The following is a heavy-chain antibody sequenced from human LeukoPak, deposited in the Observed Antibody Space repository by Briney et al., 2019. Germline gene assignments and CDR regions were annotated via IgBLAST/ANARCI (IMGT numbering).Heavy chain of an antibody. J-gene: IGHJ4*02. CDR2: ISGSGGST. Sequence: GGSLRLSCAASGFTVSSNYMSWARQAPGKGLEWVSAISGSGGSTYYADSVKGRFTISRDNSKNTLYLQMNSLRAEDTAVYYCAKDRPVITIFGVVIGRDYFDYWGQGTLVTVSS. CDR1: GFTVSSNY. CDR3: AKDRPVITIFGVVIGRDYFDY. V-gene: IGHV3-23*01. D-gene: IGHD3-3*01.